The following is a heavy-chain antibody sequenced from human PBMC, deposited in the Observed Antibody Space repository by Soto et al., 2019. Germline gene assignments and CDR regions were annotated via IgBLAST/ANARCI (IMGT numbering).Heavy chain of an antibody. V-gene: IGHV3-23*01. D-gene: IGHD3-10*01. CDR3: AKPGDYDGSGRYRAYYYYGMDG. CDR1: GFTFSSYA. Sequence: GGSLRLSCAASGFTFSSYAMSWVRQAPGKGLEWVSAISGSGGSTYYADSVKGRFTISRDNSKNTLYLQMNSLRAEDTAVYYCAKPGDYDGSGRYRAYYYYGMDGWGQGNTGTV. J-gene: IGHJ6*02. CDR2: ISGSGGST.